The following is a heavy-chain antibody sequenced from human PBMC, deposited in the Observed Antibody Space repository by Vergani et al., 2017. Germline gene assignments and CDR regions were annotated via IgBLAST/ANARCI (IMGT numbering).Heavy chain of an antibody. Sequence: QLQLQESGPGLVKPSETLSLTCTVSGGSISSSSYYWGWIRQPPGKGLEWIGSIYYSGSTYYNPSLKSRVTISVATSKNQFSLKLSSVTAADTAVYYCARDRAPILGSGSFYYYGMDVWGQGTTVTVSS. J-gene: IGHJ6*02. D-gene: IGHD3-10*01. CDR2: IYYSGST. V-gene: IGHV4-39*07. CDR1: GGSISSSSYY. CDR3: ARDRAPILGSGSFYYYGMDV.